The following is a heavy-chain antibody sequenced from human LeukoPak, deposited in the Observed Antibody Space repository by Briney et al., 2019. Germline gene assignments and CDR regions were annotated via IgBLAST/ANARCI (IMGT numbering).Heavy chain of an antibody. D-gene: IGHD2/OR15-2a*01. J-gene: IGHJ4*02. Sequence: GRSLRLSCAASGFTFSHYGMHWVHQAPGKGLEWVAVIWYDGSNKYYADSVKGRFTISRDNSKNMLYLQMNSLRADDTAVYYCAKVTLFLMYYFDYWGQGALVTVSS. V-gene: IGHV3-33*06. CDR3: AKVTLFLMYYFDY. CDR2: IWYDGSNK. CDR1: GFTFSHYG.